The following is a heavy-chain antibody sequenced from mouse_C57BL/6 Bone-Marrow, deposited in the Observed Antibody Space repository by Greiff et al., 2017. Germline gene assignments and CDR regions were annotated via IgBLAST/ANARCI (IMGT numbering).Heavy chain of an antibody. Sequence: EVQRVESGPELVKPGASVKIPCKASGYTFTDYNMDWVKQSHGKSLEWIGDINPNNGGTIYNQKFKGKAKLNVDKSSSTAHMGRRSLTSEDTAVYYCARHGSSYWYFDVWGTGTTVTVSS. D-gene: IGHD1-1*01. CDR1: GYTFTDYN. CDR3: ARHGSSYWYFDV. V-gene: IGHV1-18*01. CDR2: INPNNGGT. J-gene: IGHJ1*03.